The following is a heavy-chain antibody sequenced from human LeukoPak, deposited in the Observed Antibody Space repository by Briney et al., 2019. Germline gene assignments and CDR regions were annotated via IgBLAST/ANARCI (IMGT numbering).Heavy chain of an antibody. CDR3: AKDAGAMVSVDGMDV. CDR2: ISYDGSNK. V-gene: IGHV3-30*18. D-gene: IGHD5-18*01. J-gene: IGHJ6*02. Sequence: AGRSLRLSCAASGFTFSSYGMHWVRQAPGKGLEWVAVISYDGSNKYYADSVKGRFTISRDNSKNTLYLQMNSLRAEDTAVYYCAKDAGAMVSVDGMDVWGQGTTVTVSS. CDR1: GFTFSSYG.